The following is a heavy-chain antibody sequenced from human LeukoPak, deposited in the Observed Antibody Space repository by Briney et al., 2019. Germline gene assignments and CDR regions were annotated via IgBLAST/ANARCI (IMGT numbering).Heavy chain of an antibody. Sequence: ASVTVSCKASGHTFTTYYVHLVRQAPGQGLEWMGVINPSGDGTNYPQKFQGRVTMTRDTSTSTVYMELSSLRSEDTAVYYCAREASGSYYRLFDYWGQGTLVTVSS. CDR2: INPSGDGT. CDR3: AREASGSYYRLFDY. CDR1: GHTFTTYY. J-gene: IGHJ4*02. D-gene: IGHD1-26*01. V-gene: IGHV1-46*01.